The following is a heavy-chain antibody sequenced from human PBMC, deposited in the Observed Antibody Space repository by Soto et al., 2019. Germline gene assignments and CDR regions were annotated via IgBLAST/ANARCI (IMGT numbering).Heavy chain of an antibody. Sequence: ASVKVSCKASGGTFSIYAISWVRQAPGQGLEWMGGIIPIFGTANYAQKFQGRVTITADESTSTAYMELSSLRSEDTAVYYCASSGSGSYYKDTGDYWGQGALVTVSS. D-gene: IGHD3-10*01. V-gene: IGHV1-69*13. J-gene: IGHJ4*02. CDR1: GGTFSIYA. CDR3: ASSGSGSYYKDTGDY. CDR2: IIPIFGTA.